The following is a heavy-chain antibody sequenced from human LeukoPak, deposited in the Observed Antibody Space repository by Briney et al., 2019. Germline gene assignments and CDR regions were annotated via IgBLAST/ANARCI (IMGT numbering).Heavy chain of an antibody. CDR2: IRSKAYGGTT. CDR3: TRGGIAAAGTGGPVDY. J-gene: IGHJ4*02. CDR1: GFTFGDYA. V-gene: IGHV3-49*03. Sequence: PGGSLRLSCTASGFTFGDYAMSWFRQAPGKGLEWVGFIRSKAYGGTTEYAAPVKGRFTISRDDSKSIAYLQMNSLKTEDTAVYCCTRGGIAAAGTGGPVDYWGQGTLVTVSS. D-gene: IGHD6-13*01.